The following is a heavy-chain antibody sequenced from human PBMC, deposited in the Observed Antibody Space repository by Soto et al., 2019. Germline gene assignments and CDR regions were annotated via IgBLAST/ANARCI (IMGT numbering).Heavy chain of an antibody. CDR2: IYYSGST. Sequence: PSETLSLTCTVSGGSISSGGYYWSWIRQHPGKGLEWIGYIYYSGSTYYNPSLKSRVTISVGTSKNQFSLKLSPVTAADTAVYYCARRARGSSGGLDYWGQGTLVTVSS. CDR3: ARRARGSSGGLDY. J-gene: IGHJ4*02. CDR1: GGSISSGGYY. D-gene: IGHD1-26*01. V-gene: IGHV4-31*03.